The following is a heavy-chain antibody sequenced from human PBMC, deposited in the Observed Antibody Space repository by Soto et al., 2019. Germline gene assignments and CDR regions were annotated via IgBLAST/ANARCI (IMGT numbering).Heavy chain of an antibody. Sequence: HPGGSLRLSCAASGFTFSSYAMHWVRQAPGKGLEYVSAISSNGGSAYYANSVKGRFTISRDNSKNTLYLQMGSLRAEDMAVYYCARDPSASYYDFWSGQADYWGQGTLVTVSS. V-gene: IGHV3-64*01. CDR2: ISSNGGSA. J-gene: IGHJ4*02. D-gene: IGHD3-3*01. CDR3: ARDPSASYYDFWSGQADY. CDR1: GFTFSSYA.